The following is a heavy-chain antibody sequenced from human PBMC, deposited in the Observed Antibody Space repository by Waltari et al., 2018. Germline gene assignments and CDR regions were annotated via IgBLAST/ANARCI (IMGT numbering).Heavy chain of an antibody. CDR2: VLGSGRT. CDR3: ARDRGRGLYLDT. D-gene: IGHD2-15*01. J-gene: IGHJ4*02. CDR1: GDPMNYW. V-gene: IGHV4-4*02. Sequence: QLQLQESGPGLVKPSGTLSLICAVSGDPMNYWWGWVRQPPGKGLEWIGQVLGSGRTNYNPSFASRVTISLDTSTHQFALKMTSATAADTALYYCARDRGRGLYLDTWGQGILVTVSP.